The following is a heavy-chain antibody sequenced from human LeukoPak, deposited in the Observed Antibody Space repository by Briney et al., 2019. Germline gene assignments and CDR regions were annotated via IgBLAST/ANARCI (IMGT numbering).Heavy chain of an antibody. J-gene: IGHJ5*02. CDR2: TFQGGGEI. CDR3: ATYRQVMLPFEA. V-gene: IGHV3-23*01. D-gene: IGHD5-18*01. CDR1: GFTFSDFA. Sequence: GGSLRLSCAASGFTFSDFAMIWVRQTSGKGLEWVSSTFQGGGEIHYADSVRGRFTISRDNSRSTLFLQMNSLRGEDTAIYYCATYRQVMLPFEAWGQGTLVTVSS.